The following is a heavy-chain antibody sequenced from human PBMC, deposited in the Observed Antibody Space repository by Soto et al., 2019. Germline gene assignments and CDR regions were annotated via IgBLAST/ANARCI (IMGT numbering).Heavy chain of an antibody. CDR2: ISHSGTT. CDR1: GGSMNSDY. CDR3: TRGKRATKYYFYFYGMDV. V-gene: IGHV4-59*01. J-gene: IGHJ6*02. Sequence: SETLSLTCTVSGGSMNSDYWSWIRQPPGKGLEWLGYISHSGTTSYNPSLKSRLTISLNTSKNQFSLKLRSVTAADTAVYYCTRGKRATKYYFYFYGMDVWGRGTKVTVYS. D-gene: IGHD3-10*01.